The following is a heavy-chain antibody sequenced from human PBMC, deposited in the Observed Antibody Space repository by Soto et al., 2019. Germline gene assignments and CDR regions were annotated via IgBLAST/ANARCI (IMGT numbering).Heavy chain of an antibody. CDR1: GFPFSSYG. J-gene: IGHJ3*02. V-gene: IGHV3-30*18. Sequence: GESLSLSCSASGFPFSSYGLHWVRQAPGKGLEWVAVISYDGSNKYYADSVKGRFTISRDNSKNTLYLQMNSLRAEDTAVYYCAKESAVRDAFDSCGQGTMVTVS. CDR2: ISYDGSNK. CDR3: AKESAVRDAFDS.